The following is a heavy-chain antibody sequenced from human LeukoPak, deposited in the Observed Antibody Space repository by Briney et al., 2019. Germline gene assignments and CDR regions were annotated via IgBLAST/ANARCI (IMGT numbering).Heavy chain of an antibody. J-gene: IGHJ3*02. D-gene: IGHD6-13*01. Sequence: GGSLRLSCAASGFTFSSYSMNWVRQAPGKVLEWVSSISSSSSYIYYADSVKGRFTISRDNAKNSLYLQMNSLRAEDTAVYYCARDWSSSSWSAGAFDIWGQGTMVTVSS. CDR1: GFTFSSYS. CDR2: ISSSSSYI. CDR3: ARDWSSSSWSAGAFDI. V-gene: IGHV3-21*01.